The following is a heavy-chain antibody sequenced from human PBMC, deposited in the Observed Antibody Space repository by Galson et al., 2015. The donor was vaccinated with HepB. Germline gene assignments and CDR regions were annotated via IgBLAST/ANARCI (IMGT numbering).Heavy chain of an antibody. CDR1: GGTFSSYA. D-gene: IGHD4-17*01. CDR3: ARASLSYGYGDYLDY. V-gene: IGHV1-69*13. J-gene: IGHJ4*02. CDR2: IIPNIGNA. Sequence: SVKVSCKASGGTFSSYAINWVRQAPGQGLEWMGGIIPNIGNANYAQKFQGRVTITAYESTSTAYMELSSLRSKDTAVYYCARASLSYGYGDYLDYWGQGTLVTVSS.